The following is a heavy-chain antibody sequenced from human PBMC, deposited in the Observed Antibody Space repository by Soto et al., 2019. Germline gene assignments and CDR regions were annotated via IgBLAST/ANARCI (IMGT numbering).Heavy chain of an antibody. J-gene: IGHJ6*03. V-gene: IGHV3-30*18. CDR1: GFTFSSYG. CDR3: AKERGGSRIMDG. CDR2: ISYDGSNK. D-gene: IGHD3-16*01. Sequence: QVQLVESGGGVVQPGRSLRLSCAASGFTFSSYGMHWVRQAPGKGLEWVAVISYDGSNKYYADSVKGRFTISRDNSKNTLYLQMNSLRAEDTAVYYCAKERGGSRIMDGWGKGTTVTVSS.